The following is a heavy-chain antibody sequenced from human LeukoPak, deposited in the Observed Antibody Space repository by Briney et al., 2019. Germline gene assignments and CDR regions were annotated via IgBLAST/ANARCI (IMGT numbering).Heavy chain of an antibody. CDR2: INPNSGGT. CDR3: ARDPRYCGGGSCS. D-gene: IGHD2-15*01. CDR1: GYTFTGYY. V-gene: IGHV1-2*02. J-gene: IGHJ4*02. Sequence: GASVKVSCKASGYTFTGYYMHWVRQAPGQGLEWMGWINPNSGGTNYAQKFQGRVAMTRDTSISTAYMELSRLRSDDTAVYYCARDPRYCGGGSCSWGQGTLVTVSS.